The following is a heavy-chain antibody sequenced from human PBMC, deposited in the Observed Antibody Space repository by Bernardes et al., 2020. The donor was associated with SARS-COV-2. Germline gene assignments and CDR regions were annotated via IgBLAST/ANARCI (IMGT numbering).Heavy chain of an antibody. CDR2: ISWNSGSI. CDR3: AKDILGIAAAAPFDY. V-gene: IGHV3-9*01. J-gene: IGHJ4*02. D-gene: IGHD6-13*01. CDR1: GFTFDDYA. Sequence: GGSLRLSCAASGFTFDDYAMHWVRQAPGKGLEWVSGISWNSGSIGYADSVKGRFTISRDNAKNSLYLQMNSLRAEDTALYYCAKDILGIAAAAPFDYWGQGTLVTVSS.